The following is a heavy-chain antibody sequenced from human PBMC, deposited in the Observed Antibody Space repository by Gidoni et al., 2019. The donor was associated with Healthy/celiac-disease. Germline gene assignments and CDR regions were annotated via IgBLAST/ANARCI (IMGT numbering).Heavy chain of an antibody. CDR1: GFPFSSYA. CDR3: AKSVVPAAIDYYYGMDV. D-gene: IGHD2-2*01. Sequence: EVQLLESGGGLVQPGGSLRLSCAASGFPFSSYAMSWVRQAPGKGLEWVSAISGSGGSTYYADSVKGRFTISRDNSKNTLYLQMNSLRAEDTAVYYCAKSVVPAAIDYYYGMDVWGQGTTVTVSS. J-gene: IGHJ6*02. V-gene: IGHV3-23*01. CDR2: ISGSGGST.